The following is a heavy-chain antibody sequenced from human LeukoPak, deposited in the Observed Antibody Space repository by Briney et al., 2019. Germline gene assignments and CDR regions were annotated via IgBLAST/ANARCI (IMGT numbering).Heavy chain of an antibody. CDR2: INPNSGGT. J-gene: IGHJ4*02. CDR3: ARGPHWDPHFDY. V-gene: IGHV1-2*02. D-gene: IGHD7-27*01. Sequence: GASVKVSCKASGYSFSGYYMHWVRQAPGRGLEWMGWINPNSGGTNYAQKFQGRVTMTRDTSISTAYMELSRLRSDDTAVYYCARGPHWDPHFDYWGQGTLVTVSS. CDR1: GYSFSGYY.